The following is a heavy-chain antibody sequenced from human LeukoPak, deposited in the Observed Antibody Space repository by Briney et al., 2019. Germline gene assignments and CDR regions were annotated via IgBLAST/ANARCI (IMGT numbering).Heavy chain of an antibody. CDR1: GYTLTELS. CDR3: ASNAGYSSGWYAIDAFDI. Sequence: GASVKVSCKVSGYTLTELSMHWVRQAPGKGREWTGGFDPEDGETIYAQKFQGRVTMTEDTSTDTAYMELSSLRSEDTAVYYCASNAGYSSGWYAIDAFDIWGQGTMVTVSS. V-gene: IGHV1-24*01. J-gene: IGHJ3*02. CDR2: FDPEDGET. D-gene: IGHD6-19*01.